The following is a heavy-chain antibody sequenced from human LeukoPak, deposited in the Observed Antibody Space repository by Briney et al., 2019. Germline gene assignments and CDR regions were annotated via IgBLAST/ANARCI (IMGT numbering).Heavy chain of an antibody. D-gene: IGHD6-13*01. Sequence: SETLSLTCTVSGGSISSSTYFWAWIRQPPGKGLEWIGSLYDSGSTYYNASLKIRVTISVDTSKNQFSLKLSSVTAADTAVYYCARGDSSWNAFDIWGQGTMLTVSS. J-gene: IGHJ3*02. CDR2: LYDSGST. CDR3: ARGDSSWNAFDI. CDR1: GGSISSSTYF. V-gene: IGHV4-39*01.